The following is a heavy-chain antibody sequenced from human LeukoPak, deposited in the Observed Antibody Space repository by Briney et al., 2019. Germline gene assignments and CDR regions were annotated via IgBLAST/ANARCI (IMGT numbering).Heavy chain of an antibody. V-gene: IGHV3-49*03. D-gene: IGHD3-10*01. Sequence: PGRSLRLSCTASGFTFGDYAMSWFRKAPGKGLEWVGFTKRKAYGGTTEYAASVKGRFTISRDDSKSIAYLQMNSLKTEDTAMYYCTRDRSWFGELYSNWFDPWGQGTLVTVSS. CDR1: GFTFGDYA. CDR3: TRDRSWFGELYSNWFDP. CDR2: TKRKAYGGTT. J-gene: IGHJ5*02.